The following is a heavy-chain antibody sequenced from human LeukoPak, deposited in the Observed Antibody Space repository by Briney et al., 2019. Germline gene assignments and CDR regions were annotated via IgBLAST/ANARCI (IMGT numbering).Heavy chain of an antibody. CDR1: GGTFSSYA. CDR3: ARSPYRSSTSCYGNYYYYMDV. CDR2: IIPIFGTA. V-gene: IGHV1-69*13. Sequence: SVKVSCKASGGTFSSYAISWVRQAPGQGLEWMGGIIPIFGTANYAQKFQGRVTITADESTSTAYMELSSLRSKDTAVYYCARSPYRSSTSCYGNYYYYMDVWGKGTTVTISS. J-gene: IGHJ6*03. D-gene: IGHD2-2*01.